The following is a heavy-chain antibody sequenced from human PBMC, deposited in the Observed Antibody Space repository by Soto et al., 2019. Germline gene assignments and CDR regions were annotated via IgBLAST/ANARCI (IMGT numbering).Heavy chain of an antibody. V-gene: IGHV4-59*01. CDR2: IYKSGST. CDR1: GVSISNNY. CDR3: ARARESGYNISPWSS. Sequence: SETLSLTCMVSGVSISNNYWSWIRQSPGKGLQWIGYIYKSGSTEYNPSLKSRVTISMDTSKNQFSLNLSSVTAADTAVYYCARARESGYNISPWSSWGQGTRVTVSS. J-gene: IGHJ5*02. D-gene: IGHD5-12*01.